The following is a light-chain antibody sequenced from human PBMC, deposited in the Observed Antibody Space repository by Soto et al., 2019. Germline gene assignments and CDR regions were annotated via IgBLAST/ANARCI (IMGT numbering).Light chain of an antibody. V-gene: IGLV1-44*01. Sequence: QSVLTQPPSASGTPGQRVTISCSGGSSNIGRNSVNWYQQLPGTAPKLLIYTNTQRPSGVPDRFSGSKSGTSASLAISGLQSEDEADYYCAAWDDSLNGPVFGGGTKVTVL. CDR1: SSNIGRNS. CDR3: AAWDDSLNGPV. J-gene: IGLJ2*01. CDR2: TNT.